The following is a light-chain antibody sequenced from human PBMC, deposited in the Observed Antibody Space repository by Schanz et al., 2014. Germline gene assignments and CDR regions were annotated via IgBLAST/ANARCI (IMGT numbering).Light chain of an antibody. CDR1: QSVSSNY. Sequence: EIVLTQSPGTLSLSPGERATLSCRASQSVSSNYLAWYQQKPGQAPRLLIYDASNRATGIPARFSGSGSGTDFTLTISRLEPEDFAVYYCQHYGSSSWTFGQGTKVETK. CDR2: DAS. CDR3: QHYGSSSWT. J-gene: IGKJ1*01. V-gene: IGKV3-20*01.